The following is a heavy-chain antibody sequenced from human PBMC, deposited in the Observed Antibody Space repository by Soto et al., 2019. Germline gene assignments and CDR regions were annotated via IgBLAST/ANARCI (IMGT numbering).Heavy chain of an antibody. CDR2: FDPEDVKT. CDR3: TMYEISERGVWGLRYYFDS. V-gene: IGHV1-24*01. Sequence: ASVKVSCKLSGSTLIELSIHWVRYAPGKGLEWMGGFDPEDVKTIYAQKFQSRVTMTEDTSNNTAYMEMSSLRSEDTAVYYCTMYEISERGVWGLRYYFDSWGQ. J-gene: IGHJ4*01. CDR1: GSTLIELS. D-gene: IGHD1-26*01.